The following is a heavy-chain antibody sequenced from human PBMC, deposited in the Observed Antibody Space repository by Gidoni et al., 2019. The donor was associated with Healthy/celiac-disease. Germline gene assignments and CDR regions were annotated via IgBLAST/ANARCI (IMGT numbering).Heavy chain of an antibody. CDR2: AYGGTT. D-gene: IGHD4-17*01. V-gene: IGHV3-49*02. CDR3: TRGYGDPLNYYYYYMDV. Sequence: AYGGTTENAASVKGRFTISRDDSKSIAYLQMNSLNTEDTAVYYCTRGYGDPLNYYYYYMDVWGKGTTVTVSS. J-gene: IGHJ6*03.